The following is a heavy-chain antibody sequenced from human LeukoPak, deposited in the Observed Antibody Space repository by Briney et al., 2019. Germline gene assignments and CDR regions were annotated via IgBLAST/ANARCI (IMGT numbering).Heavy chain of an antibody. CDR3: AREGGYSYGYALDY. CDR1: GGTFTSYA. V-gene: IGHV1-69*04. D-gene: IGHD5-18*01. J-gene: IGHJ4*02. CDR2: IIPILGIA. Sequence: GASVKLSCKASGGTFTSYAISWVRQAPGQGLEWMGRIIPILGIANYAQKFPGRVTITADKSTSTAYMELSSMRSEDTAVYYCAREGGYSYGYALDYWGQGTLVTVSS.